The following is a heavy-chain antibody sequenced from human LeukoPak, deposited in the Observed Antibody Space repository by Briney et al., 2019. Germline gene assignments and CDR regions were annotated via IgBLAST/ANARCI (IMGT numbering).Heavy chain of an antibody. CDR1: GGSIINYY. CDR2: IYYSGST. J-gene: IGHJ4*02. V-gene: IGHV4-59*01. CDR3: ARVHYYYDSSGYYLYFDY. D-gene: IGHD3-22*01. Sequence: PSETLSLTCAVSGGSIINYYWSWIRQPPGKGLEWIGYIYYSGSTSYNPSLKSRVTISVDTSKNQFSLKLSSVTAADTAVYYCARVHYYYDSSGYYLYFDYWGQGTLVTVSS.